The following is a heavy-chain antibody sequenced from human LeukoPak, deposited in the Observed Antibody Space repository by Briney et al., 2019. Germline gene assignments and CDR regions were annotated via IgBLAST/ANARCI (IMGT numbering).Heavy chain of an antibody. CDR2: INPNSGGT. D-gene: IGHD1-26*01. CDR1: GYTFTGYY. J-gene: IGHJ5*02. V-gene: IGHV1-2*02. CDR3: ARDNSVGDNAWWFDP. Sequence: APVKVSCKASGYTFTGYYMHWVRQAPGQGLEWMGWINPNSGGTNYAQKFQGRVTMTRDMSTSTDYMELSSLRSEDTAIYYCARDNSVGDNAWWFDPWGQGTLVTVSS.